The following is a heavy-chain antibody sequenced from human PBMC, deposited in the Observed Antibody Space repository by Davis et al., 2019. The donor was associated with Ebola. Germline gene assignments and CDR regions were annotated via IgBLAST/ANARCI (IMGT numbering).Heavy chain of an antibody. Sequence: AASVKVSCKASGYTFTSYYMHWVRQAPGQGLEWMGWISAYNGNTNYAQKLQGRVTMTTDTSTSTAYMELRSLRSDDTAVYYCARIKYYYDSSDLGDYWGQGTLVTVSS. D-gene: IGHD3-22*01. J-gene: IGHJ4*02. CDR3: ARIKYYYDSSDLGDY. CDR2: ISAYNGNT. CDR1: GYTFTSYY. V-gene: IGHV1-18*04.